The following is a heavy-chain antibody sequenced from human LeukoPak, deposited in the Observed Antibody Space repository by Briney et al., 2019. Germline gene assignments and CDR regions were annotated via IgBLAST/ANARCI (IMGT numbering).Heavy chain of an antibody. V-gene: IGHV4-31*03. CDR3: ARVGGYGSGSYYNDLVDY. Sequence: SETLSLTCTVSGGSISSGGYYWSWIRQHPGKGLEWIGYIYYSGSTYYNPSLKSRVTISVDTSKNQFSLKLSSVTAADTAVYYCARVGGYGSGSYYNDLVDYWGQGTLVTVSS. D-gene: IGHD3-10*01. J-gene: IGHJ4*02. CDR1: GGSISSGGYY. CDR2: IYYSGST.